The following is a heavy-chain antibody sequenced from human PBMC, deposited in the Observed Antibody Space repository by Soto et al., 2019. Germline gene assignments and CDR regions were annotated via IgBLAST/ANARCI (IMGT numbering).Heavy chain of an antibody. CDR2: ISYDGSNK. D-gene: IGHD3-10*01. V-gene: IGHV3-30*03. CDR1: GFTFSSYG. CDR3: ARYGSGSYFRALGYYYGMDV. Sequence: GGSLRLSCAASGFTFSSYGMHWVRQAPGKGLEWVAVISYDGSNKYYADSVKGRFTISRDNAKNSLYLQMNSLRDEDTAVYYCARYGSGSYFRALGYYYGMDVWGQGTTVTVSS. J-gene: IGHJ6*02.